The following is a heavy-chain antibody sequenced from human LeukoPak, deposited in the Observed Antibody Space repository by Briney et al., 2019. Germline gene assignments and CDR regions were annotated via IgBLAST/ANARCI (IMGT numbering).Heavy chain of an antibody. Sequence: GGSLRLSCAASGFTFSSYSMNWVRQAPGKGLEWVSSISSSSSYIYYVDSVKGRFTISRDNAKNSLYLQMNSLRAEDTAVYYCARGGYSYGSYYYMDVWGKGTTVTVSS. D-gene: IGHD5-18*01. CDR2: ISSSSSYI. CDR3: ARGGYSYGSYYYMDV. J-gene: IGHJ6*03. V-gene: IGHV3-21*01. CDR1: GFTFSSYS.